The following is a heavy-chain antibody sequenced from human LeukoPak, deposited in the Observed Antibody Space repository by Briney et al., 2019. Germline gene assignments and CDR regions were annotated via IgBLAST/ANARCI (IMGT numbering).Heavy chain of an antibody. CDR1: GGSISSGSYY. CDR2: IYTSGST. J-gene: IGHJ4*02. D-gene: IGHD3-10*01. V-gene: IGHV4-61*02. Sequence: PSQTLSFTCTVSGGSISSGSYYWSWIRQPAGKGLEWIGRIYTSGSTNYNPSLKSRVTISVDTSKNQFSLKLSSVTAADTAVYYCARWAYYGSGSYYNPSDYWGQGTLVTVSS. CDR3: ARWAYYGSGSYYNPSDY.